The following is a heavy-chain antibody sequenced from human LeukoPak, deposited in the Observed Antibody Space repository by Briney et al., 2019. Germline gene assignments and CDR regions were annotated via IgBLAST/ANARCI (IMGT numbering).Heavy chain of an antibody. CDR3: ASYAKDIVVLPAASIYWYFDL. J-gene: IGHJ2*01. Sequence: PSETLSLTCSVSGGSISGGDYYWSWIRQPPGKGLEWIGEINHSGSTNYNPSLKSRVTISVDTSKNQFSLKLSSVTAADTAVYYCASYAKDIVVLPAASIYWYFDLWGRGTLVTVSS. V-gene: IGHV4-34*01. CDR2: INHSGST. CDR1: GGSISGGDYY. D-gene: IGHD2-2*01.